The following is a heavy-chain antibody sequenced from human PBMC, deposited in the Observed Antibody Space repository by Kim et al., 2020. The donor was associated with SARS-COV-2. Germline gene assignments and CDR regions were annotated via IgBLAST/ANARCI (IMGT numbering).Heavy chain of an antibody. J-gene: IGHJ5*02. CDR2: T. D-gene: IGHD3-16*01. V-gene: IGHV4-30-2*04. Sequence: TYYTPSLKRRVSIIVDTSRDQFSLQLTSVTAADTAIYFCARDGRLNWFEPWGQGILVTVSS. CDR3: ARDGRLNWFEP.